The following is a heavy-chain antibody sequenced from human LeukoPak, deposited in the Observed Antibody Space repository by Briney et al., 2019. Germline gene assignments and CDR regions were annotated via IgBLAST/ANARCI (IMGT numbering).Heavy chain of an antibody. CDR1: GGSISTYY. Sequence: SETLSLTCTVSGGSISTYYWSWIRQPPGKGLEWIGYISYNGMTNYNPSLKSRVTISVDTSKNQFSLKLSSVTAADTAVYYCARGRIAARPKNRLYFDYWGQGTLVTVSS. J-gene: IGHJ4*02. D-gene: IGHD6-6*01. CDR3: ARGRIAARPKNRLYFDY. CDR2: ISYNGMT. V-gene: IGHV4-59*12.